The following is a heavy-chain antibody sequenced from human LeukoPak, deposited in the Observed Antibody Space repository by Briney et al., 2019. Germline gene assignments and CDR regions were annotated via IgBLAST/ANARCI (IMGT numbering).Heavy chain of an antibody. D-gene: IGHD6-13*01. V-gene: IGHV3-53*01. CDR3: ARGPRYSFY. J-gene: IGHJ4*02. Sequence: AGGSLRLSCAASGFIVSHNYMTWARQAPGKGLEWISVIYIDGTTYYADSVKGRFTISRDQANNTLYLQMNTLRDEDTAVYYCARGPRYSFYWGQGTLVSVSS. CDR2: IYIDGTT. CDR1: GFIVSHNY.